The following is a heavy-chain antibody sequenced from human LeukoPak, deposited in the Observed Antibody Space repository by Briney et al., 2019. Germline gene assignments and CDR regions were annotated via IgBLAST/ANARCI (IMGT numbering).Heavy chain of an antibody. D-gene: IGHD6-13*01. CDR1: GGTFSSYA. CDR2: IIPIFGTS. J-gene: IGHJ4*02. CDR3: ARDGGSSWYTSGHDY. Sequence: SVKVSCKASGGTFSSYAISWVRQAPGQGLEWMGRIIPIFGTSNYAQKFQGRVTITADESASTAYMELSSLRSEDTAVYYCARDGGSSWYTSGHDYWGQGTLVTVSS. V-gene: IGHV1-69*13.